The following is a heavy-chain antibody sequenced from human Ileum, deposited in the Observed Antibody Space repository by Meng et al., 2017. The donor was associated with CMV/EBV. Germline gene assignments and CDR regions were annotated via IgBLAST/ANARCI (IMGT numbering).Heavy chain of an antibody. Sequence: LRLSCAISGDSVSSNSAAWNWIRQSPSRGLEWLGRTYYRSKWYNDYAVSVKSRITINPDTSKNQFSLQLNSVTPEDTAVYYCAREQAGTHGVVFDYWGQGTLVTVSS. CDR1: GDSVSSNSAA. CDR2: TYYRSKWYN. CDR3: AREQAGTHGVVFDY. V-gene: IGHV6-1*01. D-gene: IGHD1-14*01. J-gene: IGHJ4*02.